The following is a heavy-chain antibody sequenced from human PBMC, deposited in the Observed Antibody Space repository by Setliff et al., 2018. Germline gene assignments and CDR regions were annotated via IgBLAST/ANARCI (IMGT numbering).Heavy chain of an antibody. CDR2: IQRGLEGGRT. V-gene: IGHV3-15*01. Sequence: GGSLRLSCTSTGFTFHNAWVSWVRQAPGGGLEWVGRIQRGLEGGRTDYAAAVKGRFAISRDGPSTVHLQMTGLTTEDTGVYYCTTLATLFLSYRWFDPWGPGTLVTVSS. CDR3: TTLATLFLSYRWFDP. CDR1: GFTFHNAW. J-gene: IGHJ5*02. D-gene: IGHD5-18*01.